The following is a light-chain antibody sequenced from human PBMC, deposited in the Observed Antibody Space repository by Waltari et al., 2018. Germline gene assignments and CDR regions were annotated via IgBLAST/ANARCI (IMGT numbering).Light chain of an antibody. CDR2: RNN. CDR3: AAWDDSLSGVV. CDR1: SSTIGSNY. J-gene: IGLJ2*01. V-gene: IGLV1-47*01. Sequence: QSVLTQPPSASGTPGQRVTLSCSGGSSTIGSNYVYWYEQLPGTAPRLLTYRNNQRPSGVPDRFSGAKSGTSASLAISGLRSEDEAYYYCAAWDDSLSGVVFGGGTKVTVL.